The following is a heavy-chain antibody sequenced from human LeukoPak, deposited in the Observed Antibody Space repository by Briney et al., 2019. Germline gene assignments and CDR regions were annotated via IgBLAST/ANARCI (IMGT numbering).Heavy chain of an antibody. V-gene: IGHV3-30*18. J-gene: IGHJ4*02. Sequence: PGGSLRLSCAASGFTLSSYGMHWVRQAPGKGLEWVSDISSDGSNKYYADSVKGRFTISRDNSKNTLYLQMNSLRDEDTAVYYCAKVNRTNRVNGLFHNWGERTLVTVSS. CDR2: ISSDGSNK. D-gene: IGHD1-14*01. CDR3: AKVNRTNRVNGLFHN. CDR1: GFTLSSYG.